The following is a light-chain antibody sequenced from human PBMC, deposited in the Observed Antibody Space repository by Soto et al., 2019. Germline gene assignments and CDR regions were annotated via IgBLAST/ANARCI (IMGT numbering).Light chain of an antibody. Sequence: EIVMTQSPATLSVSPGERATLSCRASQSVYSNLAWYQQKPGQAPRLLIYGVSTRATGIPARFSGSGSGTEFTHTISSLQSEDFAVYYCQQYNNWPKTFGQGTKVEIK. CDR2: GVS. J-gene: IGKJ1*01. CDR1: QSVYSN. CDR3: QQYNNWPKT. V-gene: IGKV3-15*01.